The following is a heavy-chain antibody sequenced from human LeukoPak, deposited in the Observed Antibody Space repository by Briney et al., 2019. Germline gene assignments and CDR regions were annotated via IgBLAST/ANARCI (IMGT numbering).Heavy chain of an antibody. CDR3: ARETSLWFDP. V-gene: IGHV4-61*02. CDR1: GGSISSGSYY. CDR2: IYTSGST. J-gene: IGHJ5*02. Sequence: SQTLSLACTVSGGSISSGSYYWSWIRQPAGKGLEWIGRIYTSGSTNYNPSLKSRVTISVDTSKNQFSLNLSSVTAADTAVYYCARETSLWFDPWGQGTLVTVSS.